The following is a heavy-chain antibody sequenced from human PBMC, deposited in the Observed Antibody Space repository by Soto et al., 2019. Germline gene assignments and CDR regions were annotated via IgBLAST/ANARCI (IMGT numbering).Heavy chain of an antibody. CDR1: GFTFSSYA. Sequence: EVQLLESGGGLVQPGGSLRLSCAASGFTFSSYAMSWVRQAPGKGLEWVSAISGSGGSTYYADSVKGRFTISRDNSKNTLYLQMNSLRDEDTAVYYCAKDQTSITIFGVVTSYYFDYWGKGTLVTVSS. J-gene: IGHJ4*02. CDR3: AKDQTSITIFGVVTSYYFDY. V-gene: IGHV3-23*01. CDR2: ISGSGGST. D-gene: IGHD3-3*01.